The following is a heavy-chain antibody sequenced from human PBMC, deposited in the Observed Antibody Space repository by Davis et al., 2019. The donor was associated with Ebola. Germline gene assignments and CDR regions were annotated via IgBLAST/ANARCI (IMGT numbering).Heavy chain of an antibody. CDR3: ARANMWGWFDP. CDR2: IYYSGST. D-gene: IGHD3-16*01. Sequence: SETLSLTCTVSGGSISSYYWSWIRQPAGKGLEWIGYIYYSGSTNYNPSLKSRVTISVDTSKNQFSLKLSSVTAADTAVYYCARANMWGWFDPWGQGTLVTVSS. V-gene: IGHV4-59*01. CDR1: GGSISSYY. J-gene: IGHJ5*02.